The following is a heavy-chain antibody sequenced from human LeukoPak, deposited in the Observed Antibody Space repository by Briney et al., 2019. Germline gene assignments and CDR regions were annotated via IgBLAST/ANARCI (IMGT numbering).Heavy chain of an antibody. Sequence: PSQTLSLTCTVSGGSISSGSYYWSWIRQPAGKGLEWLGRIYTSGSTNYNPSLKSRVTISVDTSKNQFSLKLSSVTAADTAVYYCASTVFPGGFDPWGQGTLVTVSS. CDR2: IYTSGST. CDR3: ASTVFPGGFDP. CDR1: GGSISSGSYY. D-gene: IGHD4-11*01. V-gene: IGHV4-61*02. J-gene: IGHJ5*02.